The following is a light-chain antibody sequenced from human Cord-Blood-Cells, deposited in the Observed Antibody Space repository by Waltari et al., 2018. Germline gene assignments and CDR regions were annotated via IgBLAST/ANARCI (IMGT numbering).Light chain of an antibody. J-gene: IGKJ4*01. CDR3: QQYYRTPLT. Sequence: DIVMTQSPDSLAVSLGERATINCKSSQSVLYSSNTKNYLAWYQQKPGQPPKLLIYWASTRESGVPDRFSGSGSETDFTLTISSLQAEDVAVYYCQQYYRTPLTFGGGTKVEIK. V-gene: IGKV4-1*01. CDR2: WAS. CDR1: QSVLYSSNTKNY.